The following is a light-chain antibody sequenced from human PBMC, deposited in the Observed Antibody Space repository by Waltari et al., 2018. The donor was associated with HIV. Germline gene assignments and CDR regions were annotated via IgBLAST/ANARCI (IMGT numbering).Light chain of an antibody. CDR3: QSYDSSLTTTV. J-gene: IGLJ2*01. Sequence: QSVLTQPPSVSGDPGQRVTISCTGSKSNIGAGYEVHWYQQVPGTAPKLLIYGNNSRASGVHDRFSGSNAGTSASLAISGLQAEDEAEYHCQSYDSSLTTTVFGGGTKLTVL. CDR2: GNN. V-gene: IGLV1-40*01. CDR1: KSNIGAGYE.